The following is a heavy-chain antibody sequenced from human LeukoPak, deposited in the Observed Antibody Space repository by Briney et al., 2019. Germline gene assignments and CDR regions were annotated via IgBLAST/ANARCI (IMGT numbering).Heavy chain of an antibody. CDR1: GYTFTSYG. D-gene: IGHD6-13*01. J-gene: IGHJ4*02. V-gene: IGHV1-18*01. CDR2: ISAYNGST. CDR3: ARVGSSWYSPQVFDY. Sequence: ASVKVSCKASGYTFTSYGISWVRQAPGQGLEWMGWISAYNGSTNYAQKLQGRVTMTTDTSTSTAYMELRSLRSDDTAVYYCARVGSSWYSPQVFDYWGQGTLVTVSS.